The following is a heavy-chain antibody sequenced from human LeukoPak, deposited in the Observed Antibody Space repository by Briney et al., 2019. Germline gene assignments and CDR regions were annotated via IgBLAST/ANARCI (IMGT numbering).Heavy chain of an antibody. J-gene: IGHJ6*02. CDR2: IYYSGST. CDR3: ARDAPPMGGYGMDV. Sequence: PSETLSLTCTVSGGSISSGGYYWSWIRQHPGKGLEWIGYIYYSGSTYYNPSLKSRVTISVDTSENQFSLKLSSVTAADTAVYYCARDAPPMGGYGMDVWGQGTTVTVSS. D-gene: IGHD2-15*01. V-gene: IGHV4-31*03. CDR1: GGSISSGGYY.